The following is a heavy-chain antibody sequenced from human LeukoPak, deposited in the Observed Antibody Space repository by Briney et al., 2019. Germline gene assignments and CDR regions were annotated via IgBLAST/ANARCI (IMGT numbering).Heavy chain of an antibody. V-gene: IGHV3-66*01. Sequence: PGGSLRLSCAASGFTVSSNYMSWVRQAPGKGLEWVSVIYSGGSTYYADSVKGRFIISRDDSKNTLSLQMNDLRVEDTAVYYCARERPDSRNLDYWGRGALVTVSS. CDR1: GFTVSSNY. CDR3: ARERPDSRNLDY. CDR2: IYSGGST. J-gene: IGHJ4*02. D-gene: IGHD1-14*01.